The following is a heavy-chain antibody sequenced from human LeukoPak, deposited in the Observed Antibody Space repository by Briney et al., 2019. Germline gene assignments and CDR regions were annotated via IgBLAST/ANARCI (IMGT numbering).Heavy chain of an antibody. D-gene: IGHD1-26*01. J-gene: IGHJ4*02. CDR3: ARPSLNTGSYFDY. CDR2: ISSSSSYI. V-gene: IGHV3-21*01. CDR1: GFTFSSYE. Sequence: GGSLRLSCAASGFTFSSYEMNWVRQAPGKGLEWVSSISSSSSYIYYVDSVKGRFTISRDNAKNSLYLQMNSLRAEDTAVYYCARPSLNTGSYFDYWGQGILVSVSS.